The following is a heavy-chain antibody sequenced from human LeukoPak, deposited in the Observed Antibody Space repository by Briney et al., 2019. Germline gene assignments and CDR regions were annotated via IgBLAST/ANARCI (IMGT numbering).Heavy chain of an antibody. D-gene: IGHD3-22*01. CDR2: IYYSGST. CDR1: GGSIGSSSYY. CDR3: ASFVPDTMIELIDY. Sequence: PSETLSLTCTVSGGSIGSSSYYWGWIRQPPGKGLEWIGSIYYSGSTYYNPSLKSRVTISVDTSKNQFSLKLSSVTAADTAVYYCASFVPDTMIELIDYWGQGTLVTVSS. V-gene: IGHV4-39*01. J-gene: IGHJ4*02.